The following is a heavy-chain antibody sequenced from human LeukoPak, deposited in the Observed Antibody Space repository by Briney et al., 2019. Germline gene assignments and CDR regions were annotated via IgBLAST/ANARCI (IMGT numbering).Heavy chain of an antibody. Sequence: ASVKVSCKASGGTFSSYAISWVRQAPGQGLEWMGRIIPILGIANYAQKFQGRVTITADKSTSTAYMELSSLRSEDTAVYYCARDRRSGWRDYYYGMDVWGQGTTVAVSS. CDR2: IIPILGIA. CDR3: ARDRRSGWRDYYYGMDV. J-gene: IGHJ6*02. D-gene: IGHD6-25*01. CDR1: GGTFSSYA. V-gene: IGHV1-69*04.